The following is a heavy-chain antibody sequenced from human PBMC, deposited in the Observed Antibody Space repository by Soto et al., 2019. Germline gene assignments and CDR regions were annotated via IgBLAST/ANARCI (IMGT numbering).Heavy chain of an antibody. CDR1: GFTFSSYW. D-gene: IGHD3-3*01. Sequence: GGSLRLSCAASGFTFSSYWMHWVRQAPGKGLVWVSRINSDGSSTSYADSVKGRFTISRDNAKNTLYLQMNSLRAEDTAVYYCARDTPTYYDFWSGYYYYYGMDDWGQGTTVTVSS. CDR3: ARDTPTYYDFWSGYYYYYGMDD. CDR2: INSDGSST. J-gene: IGHJ6*02. V-gene: IGHV3-74*01.